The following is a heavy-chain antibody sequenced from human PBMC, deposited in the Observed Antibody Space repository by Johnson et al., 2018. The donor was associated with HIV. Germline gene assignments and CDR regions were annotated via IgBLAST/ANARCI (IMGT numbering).Heavy chain of an antibody. CDR2: IKQDGSEK. Sequence: EVQLVESGGGLIQPGGSLRLSCAASGFTVSSNYMSWIRQAPGKGLEWVANIKQDGSEKYYVDSVKGRFTISRDNAKNSLYLQMNSLRAEDTALYYCASRMYSGSSGGAFDIWGQGTMVTVSS. CDR1: GFTVSSNY. CDR3: ASRMYSGSSGGAFDI. V-gene: IGHV3-7*03. J-gene: IGHJ3*02. D-gene: IGHD1-26*01.